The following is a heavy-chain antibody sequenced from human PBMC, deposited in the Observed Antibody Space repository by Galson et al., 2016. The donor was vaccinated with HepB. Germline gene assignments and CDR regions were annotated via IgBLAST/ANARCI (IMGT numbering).Heavy chain of an antibody. D-gene: IGHD3-3*01. V-gene: IGHV4-34*01. CDR2: ST. J-gene: IGHJ4*02. CDR3: ARGTRNYDFWSGNYL. Sequence: STNYNPSLKSRVTISVDTSKNQFSLKLSSVTAADTAVYYCARGTRNYDFWSGNYLWGQGTLVTVSS.